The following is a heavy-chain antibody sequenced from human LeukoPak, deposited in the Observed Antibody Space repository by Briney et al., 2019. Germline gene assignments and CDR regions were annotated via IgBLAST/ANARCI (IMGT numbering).Heavy chain of an antibody. CDR1: GFTFSSYW. V-gene: IGHV3-7*01. J-gene: IGHJ3*02. CDR2: IKQDGSET. Sequence: GGSLRLSCAASGFTFSSYWMTWVRQAPGKGLEWVANIKQDGSETFYLDSVKGRFTISRDNAEDSLYLQMNSLRAEDTAVYYCARDPVGGAFDIWGQGTMVTVSS. D-gene: IGHD3-16*01. CDR3: ARDPVGGAFDI.